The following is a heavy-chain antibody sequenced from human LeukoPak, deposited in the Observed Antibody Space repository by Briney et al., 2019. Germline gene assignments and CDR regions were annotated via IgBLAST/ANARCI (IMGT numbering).Heavy chain of an antibody. CDR1: GFTFGNYA. CDR2: ISYDGSNK. Sequence: PGGSLRLSCAVSGFTFGNYAMHWVRQAPGKGLEWVAVISYDGSNKYYADSLKGRFTISRDNSKNTLYLQMNSLRAGDTAVYFCARDPLLSHQRGYFDSWGQGTLVTVSS. CDR3: ARDPLLSHQRGYFDS. J-gene: IGHJ4*02. V-gene: IGHV3-30-3*01. D-gene: IGHD3-10*01.